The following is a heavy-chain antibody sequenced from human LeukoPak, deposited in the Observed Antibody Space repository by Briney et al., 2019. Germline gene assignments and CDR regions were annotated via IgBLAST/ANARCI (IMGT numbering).Heavy chain of an antibody. J-gene: IGHJ4*02. CDR3: ARDWNFYCSSTSCSPDY. CDR1: GFTFSSYA. CDR2: ISYDGSNK. D-gene: IGHD2-2*01. V-gene: IGHV3-30-3*01. Sequence: GRSLRLSCAASGFTFSSYAMHWVRQAPGKGLEWVAVISYDGSNKYYADSVKGRFTISRDNSKNTLYLQMNSLRAEDTAVYYCARDWNFYCSSTSCSPDYWGQGTLVTVPS.